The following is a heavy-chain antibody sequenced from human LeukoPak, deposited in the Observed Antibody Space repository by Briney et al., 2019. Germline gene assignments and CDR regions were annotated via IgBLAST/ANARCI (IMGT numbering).Heavy chain of an antibody. Sequence: GRSLRLSCAASGFTFSYYWMIWVRQAPGKGLEWVANIKQDGGERRYADSVRGRFTVSRDNAQTSLYLQMSSLRAEDTALYYCARASNPWLQLTWGQGTLVTVSS. CDR1: GFTFSYYW. D-gene: IGHD5-24*01. CDR2: IKQDGGER. CDR3: ARASNPWLQLT. J-gene: IGHJ5*02. V-gene: IGHV3-7*05.